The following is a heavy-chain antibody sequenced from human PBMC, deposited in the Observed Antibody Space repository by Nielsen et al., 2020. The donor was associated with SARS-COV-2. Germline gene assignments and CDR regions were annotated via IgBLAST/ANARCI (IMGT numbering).Heavy chain of an antibody. CDR2: ISYEGRTK. J-gene: IGHJ4*02. CDR3: AREGPDSSSSYFDY. Sequence: GESLKISCAASGFTFSNYALHWVRQAPGKGLEWVAIISYEGRTKYNADSVKGRFIISRHNSQNTLYLQMNSLRVEDTAVYYCAREGPDSSSSYFDYWGQGTLVTVSS. V-gene: IGHV3-30*04. CDR1: GFTFSNYA. D-gene: IGHD6-6*01.